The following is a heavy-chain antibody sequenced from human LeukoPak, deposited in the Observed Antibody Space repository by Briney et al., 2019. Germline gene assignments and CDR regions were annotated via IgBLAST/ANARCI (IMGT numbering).Heavy chain of an antibody. CDR2: INPNSGGT. D-gene: IGHD4-17*01. J-gene: IGHJ4*02. CDR1: GYTFTGYY. V-gene: IGHV1-2*02. CDR3: ARDPYDYGDYGDY. Sequence: EASVKVSCKASGYTFTGYYMHWVRQAPGQGLEWMGWINPNSGGTNYAQKFQGRVTMTRDTSISTAYMELSRLRSDDTAVYYCARDPYDYGDYGDYWGQGTLVTVSS.